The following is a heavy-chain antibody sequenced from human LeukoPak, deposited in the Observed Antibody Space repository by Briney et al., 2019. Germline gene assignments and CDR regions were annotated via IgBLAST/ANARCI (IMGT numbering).Heavy chain of an antibody. J-gene: IGHJ6*02. Sequence: GGSLRLSCAASGFTFSSYAMNWVRQAPGKGLEWVSAISGSADSAYYADSVMGRFTISRDNAKNSLYLQMNSLRAEDTAVYYCARESGATILGVWYGMDVWGQGTTVTVSS. D-gene: IGHD5-12*01. CDR2: ISGSADSA. CDR3: ARESGATILGVWYGMDV. CDR1: GFTFSSYA. V-gene: IGHV3-23*01.